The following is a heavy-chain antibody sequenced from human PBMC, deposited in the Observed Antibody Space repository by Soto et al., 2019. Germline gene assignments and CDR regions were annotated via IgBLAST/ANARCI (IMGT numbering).Heavy chain of an antibody. V-gene: IGHV4-31*03. CDR2: IYYSGST. D-gene: IGHD6-6*01. J-gene: IGHJ6*03. CDR1: GGSISSGGYY. CDR3: AREARTYKLWQLNDVPPRLDV. Sequence: SETLSLTCTVSGGSISSGGYYWSWIRQHPGKGLEWIGYIYYSGSTYYNPSLKSRVTISVDTSKNQFSLKLSSVTAADTAVYYCAREARTYKLWQLNDVPPRLDVWGKGTTVTVS.